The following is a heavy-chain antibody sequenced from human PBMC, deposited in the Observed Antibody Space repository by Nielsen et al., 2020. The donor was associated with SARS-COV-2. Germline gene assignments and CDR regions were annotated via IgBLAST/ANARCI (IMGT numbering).Heavy chain of an antibody. V-gene: IGHV3-30*18. CDR2: ISYDGSIK. CDR3: TKGAQLGDY. J-gene: IGHJ4*02. D-gene: IGHD6-13*01. Sequence: GGSLRLSCEASGFTISRFGMHWVRQAPGKGLEWVTFISYDGSIKYYADSVKGRFTISTDISKNTLYLQMNSLRAGDAGVYYCTKGAQLGDYWGQGTLVTVSS. CDR1: GFTISRFG.